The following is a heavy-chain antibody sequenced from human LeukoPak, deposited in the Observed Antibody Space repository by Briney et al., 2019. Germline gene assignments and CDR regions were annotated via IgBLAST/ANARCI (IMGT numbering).Heavy chain of an antibody. CDR2: ISGSGDST. J-gene: IGHJ6*03. CDR3: ARKVCSSTSCYREVHYYMDV. CDR1: GFIFNNYA. Sequence: PGGSLRLSCVASGFIFNNYAMNWVRQAPGKGLEWVSAISGSGDSTYYADSVKGRFTISRDNAKNSLYLQMNSLRAEDTAVYYCARKVCSSTSCYREVHYYMDVWGKGTTVTVSS. V-gene: IGHV3-23*01. D-gene: IGHD2-2*01.